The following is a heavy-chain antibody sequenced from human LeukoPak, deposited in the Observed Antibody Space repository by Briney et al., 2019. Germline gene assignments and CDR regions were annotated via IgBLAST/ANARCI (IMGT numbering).Heavy chain of an antibody. Sequence: ASVKVSCKASGYTFTGYYMHWVRQAPGQGLEWMGRINPNSGGTNYAQKFQGRGTMTRDTSISTAYMELSRLRSDDTAVYYCASSLPRGPYYFDYWGQGTLVTVSS. D-gene: IGHD5-12*01. J-gene: IGHJ4*02. V-gene: IGHV1-2*06. CDR1: GYTFTGYY. CDR2: INPNSGGT. CDR3: ASSLPRGPYYFDY.